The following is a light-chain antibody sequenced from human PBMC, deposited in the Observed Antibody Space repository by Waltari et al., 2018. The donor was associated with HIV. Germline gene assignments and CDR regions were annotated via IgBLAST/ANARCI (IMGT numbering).Light chain of an antibody. J-gene: IGKJ5*01. Sequence: DIQMTQSPSSLSASVGDRVTITCRASQSINSYLNWFQQKPGKAPKLLIYAASSLQGGVPLRFSGSGSGTDFTLTSSRRQPEDFATYYGQQSYSTPRTFGQGTRLEMK. V-gene: IGKV1-39*01. CDR2: AAS. CDR3: QQSYSTPRT. CDR1: QSINSY.